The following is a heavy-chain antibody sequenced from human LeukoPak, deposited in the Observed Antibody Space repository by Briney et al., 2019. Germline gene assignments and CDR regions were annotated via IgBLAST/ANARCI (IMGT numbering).Heavy chain of an antibody. V-gene: IGHV3-66*01. CDR3: AKDGDYYDSSGYYCYFDY. Sequence: GGSLRLSCAASGFTVSSNYMSWVRQAPGKGLEWVSVIYSSGSTYYADSVKGRFTISRDNSKNTLYLQMNSLRAEDTAVYYCAKDGDYYDSSGYYCYFDYWGQGTLVTVSS. CDR2: IYSSGST. CDR1: GFTVSSNY. D-gene: IGHD3-22*01. J-gene: IGHJ4*02.